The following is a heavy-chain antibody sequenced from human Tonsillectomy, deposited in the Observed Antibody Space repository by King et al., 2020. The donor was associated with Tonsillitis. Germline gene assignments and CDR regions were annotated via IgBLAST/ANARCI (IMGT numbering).Heavy chain of an antibody. Sequence: GQLVQSGGGLVQPGGSLRLSCAASGFPFNSYEMNWVRQAPGKGLDWVSYISSGGTTIYYADAVKGRFTISRDNAKNSLYLQMNSRRAEDTTVYYCVGGQTPNDSYYMDGWGKGTTVTVSS. V-gene: IGHV3-48*03. CDR2: ISSGGTTI. J-gene: IGHJ6*03. D-gene: IGHD1-1*01. CDR1: GFPFNSYE. CDR3: VGGQTPNDSYYMDG.